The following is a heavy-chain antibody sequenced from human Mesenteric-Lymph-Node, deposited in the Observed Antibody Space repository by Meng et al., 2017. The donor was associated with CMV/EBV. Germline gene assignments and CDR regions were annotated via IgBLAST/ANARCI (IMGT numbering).Heavy chain of an antibody. CDR2: ISSSSSYI. J-gene: IGHJ4*02. D-gene: IGHD5-18*01. CDR1: GFTFSSYS. V-gene: IGHV3-21*01. CDR3: ARAQGPPSYSYGPSY. Sequence: SGFTFSSYSMNWVRQGPVKGLEWVSSISSSSSYIYYADSVKGRFTISRDNAKNSLYLQMNSLRAEDTAVYYCARAQGPPSYSYGPSYWGQGTLVTVSS.